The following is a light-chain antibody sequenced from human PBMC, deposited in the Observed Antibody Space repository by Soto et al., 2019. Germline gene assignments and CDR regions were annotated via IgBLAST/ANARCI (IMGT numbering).Light chain of an antibody. CDR3: QQANSFPWT. Sequence: DIQMTQSTSSVSAPVGDRVTITCRASQGVGSWLAWYQQKPGKAPKLLIFAASSLQSGVPSRFSGSGSGTDFTLTISSLQPADVASYYCQQANSFPWTFGQGTEVEIK. CDR1: QGVGSW. J-gene: IGKJ1*01. V-gene: IGKV1-12*01. CDR2: AAS.